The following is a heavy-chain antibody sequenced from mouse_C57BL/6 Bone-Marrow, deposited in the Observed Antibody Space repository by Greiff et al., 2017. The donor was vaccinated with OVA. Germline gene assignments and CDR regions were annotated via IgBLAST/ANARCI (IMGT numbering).Heavy chain of an antibody. D-gene: IGHD3-2*02. CDR3: AIDSSGYY. J-gene: IGHJ3*01. Sequence: QVQLQQSGAELVQPGASVKMSCTASGYTFTSYWITWVKQRPGQGLEWIGDIYPGSGSTNYNEKFKSKATLTVDTSSSPAYMQLSSLTSEDSAVYDCAIDSSGYYWGQGTLVTVSA. CDR2: IYPGSGST. V-gene: IGHV1-55*01. CDR1: GYTFTSYW.